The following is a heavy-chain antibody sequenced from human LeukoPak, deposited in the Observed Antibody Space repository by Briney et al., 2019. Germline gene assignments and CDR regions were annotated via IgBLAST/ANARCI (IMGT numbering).Heavy chain of an antibody. D-gene: IGHD6-6*01. CDR2: INHSGST. CDR3: ARESIAALADEENDY. J-gene: IGHJ4*02. CDR1: GGSFSGYY. Sequence: PSETLSLTCAVYGGSFSGYYWSWIRQPPGKGLEWIGEINHSGSTNYNPSLKSRVTISVDTSKNQFSLKLSSVTAADTAVYYCARESIAALADEENDYWGQGTLVTVSS. V-gene: IGHV4-34*01.